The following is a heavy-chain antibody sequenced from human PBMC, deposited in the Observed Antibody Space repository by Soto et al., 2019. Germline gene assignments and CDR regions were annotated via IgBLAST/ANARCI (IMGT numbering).Heavy chain of an antibody. CDR1: GFTFSSYA. CDR3: AKAVVVPADMEPFFDY. D-gene: IGHD2-2*01. CDR2: ISGSGGST. Sequence: GGSLRLSCAASGFTFSSYAMSWVRQAPGKGLEWVSAISGSGGSTYYADSVKGRFTISRDNSKNTLYLQMNSLRAEDTAVYYCAKAVVVPADMEPFFDYWGQGTLVTVSS. V-gene: IGHV3-23*01. J-gene: IGHJ4*02.